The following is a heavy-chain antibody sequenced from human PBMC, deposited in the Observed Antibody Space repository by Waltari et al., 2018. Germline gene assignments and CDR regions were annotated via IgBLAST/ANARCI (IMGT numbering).Heavy chain of an antibody. V-gene: IGHV3-30*04. J-gene: IGHJ6*02. CDR1: GFTFSGYN. CDR2: ISNDGSSI. CDR3: ARGDYGMDV. Sequence: QMQLVESGGGVVQTGGSRNLSCGASGFTFSGYNIYWVRQAPGKGLEWVTLISNDGSSIHYADSVKARFFISRDNSKNALYLQLNSLRTDDTAVYYCARGDYGMDVWGQGTTVTVSS.